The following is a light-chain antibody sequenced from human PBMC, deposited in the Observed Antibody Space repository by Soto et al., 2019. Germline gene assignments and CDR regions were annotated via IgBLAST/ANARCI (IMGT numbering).Light chain of an antibody. CDR1: QSVSSY. J-gene: IGKJ5*01. Sequence: EIVLTQYPATLSLSPGERATLSCRASQSVSSYLAWYQQKPGQAPRLLIYDASNRATGIPARFSDSGSGTDFTLTINSLEPEDFAVYYCQQRSNWPSITFGQGTRLEIK. CDR3: QQRSNWPSIT. V-gene: IGKV3-11*01. CDR2: DAS.